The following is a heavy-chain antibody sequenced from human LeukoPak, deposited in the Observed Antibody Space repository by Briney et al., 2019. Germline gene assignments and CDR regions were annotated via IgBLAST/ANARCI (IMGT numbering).Heavy chain of an antibody. CDR2: IIPILGIA. CDR1: GGTFSSYT. CDR3: ARILTPGYYGMDV. Sequence: ASVKVSCKASGGTFSSYTISWVRQAPGQGLEWMGRIIPILGIANYAQKFQGRVTITADKSTSTAYMELSSLRSEDTAVYYCARILTPGYYGMDVWGQGTTVIVSS. D-gene: IGHD1-14*01. J-gene: IGHJ6*02. V-gene: IGHV1-69*02.